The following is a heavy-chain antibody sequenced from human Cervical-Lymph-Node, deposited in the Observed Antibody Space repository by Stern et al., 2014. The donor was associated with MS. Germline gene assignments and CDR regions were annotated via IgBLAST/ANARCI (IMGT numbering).Heavy chain of an antibody. CDR3: ARSYNWSPFDP. V-gene: IGHV2-70*04. CDR2: IDWDNTE. Sequence: QVTLRESGPALVKPTQTLTLTCTFSGFSLSTSGMRVSWIPQPPGKALESLARIDWDNTEFYSPSLKTRLTISKDTSRNQVVLVMTNMDPTDTATYFCARSYNWSPFDPWGQGTLVTVSS. CDR1: GFSLSTSGMR. D-gene: IGHD1-1*01. J-gene: IGHJ5*02.